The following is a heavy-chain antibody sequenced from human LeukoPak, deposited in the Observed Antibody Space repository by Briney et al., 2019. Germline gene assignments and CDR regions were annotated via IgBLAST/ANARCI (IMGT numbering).Heavy chain of an antibody. CDR2: IIPILGIA. CDR1: GGTFSSYA. D-gene: IGHD3-22*01. CDR3: AREKYDSSGYPLRRDAFDI. V-gene: IGHV1-69*04. Sequence: ASVKVSCKASGGTFSSYAISWVRQAPGQGLEWMGRIIPILGIANYAQKFQGRVTITADKSTSTAYMELSSLRSEDTAVYYCAREKYDSSGYPLRRDAFDIWGQGTMVTVSS. J-gene: IGHJ3*02.